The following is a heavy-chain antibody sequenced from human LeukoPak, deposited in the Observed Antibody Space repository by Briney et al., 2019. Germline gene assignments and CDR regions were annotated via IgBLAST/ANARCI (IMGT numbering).Heavy chain of an antibody. J-gene: IGHJ3*02. CDR2: ISYDGSNK. CDR3: ARDRVEGVAVAGSACDT. V-gene: IGHV3-30-3*01. CDR1: GFTFSSYA. Sequence: PGGSLRLSCAASGFTFSSYAMHWVRQAPCKGLQWVAVISYDGSNKFYADSVKGRFTISRDNSKSTLYLQMNSLRAEDTAVYYCARDRVEGVAVAGSACDTWGQGTMVTVSS. D-gene: IGHD6-19*01.